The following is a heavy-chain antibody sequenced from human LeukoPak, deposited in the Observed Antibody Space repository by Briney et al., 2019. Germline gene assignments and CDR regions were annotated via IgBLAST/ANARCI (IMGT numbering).Heavy chain of an antibody. Sequence: PSETLSLTCTVSGGSISSYYWSWIRQPPGKGLEWIGYSYYSGSTNYNPSLKSRVTISVDTSKNQFSLKLSSVTAADTAVYYCARARSGYYYDAGGAFDIWGQGTMVTVSS. V-gene: IGHV4-59*01. D-gene: IGHD3-22*01. J-gene: IGHJ3*02. CDR1: GGSISSYY. CDR2: SYYSGST. CDR3: ARARSGYYYDAGGAFDI.